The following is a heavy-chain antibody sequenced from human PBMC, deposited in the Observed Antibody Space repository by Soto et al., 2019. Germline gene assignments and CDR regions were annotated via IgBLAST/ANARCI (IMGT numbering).Heavy chain of an antibody. J-gene: IGHJ5*02. CDR2: INHSGST. CDR1: GGSFSGYY. V-gene: IGHV4-34*01. D-gene: IGHD1-26*01. CDR3: ASRGGTTYNWFDP. Sequence: QVQLQQWGAGLLKPSETLSLTCAVYGGSFSGYYWSWIRQPPGKGLEWIGEINHSGSTNYNPSLKSRVTISVDTSKNQCSLKLSSVTAADTAVYYCASRGGTTYNWFDPWGQGTLVTVSS.